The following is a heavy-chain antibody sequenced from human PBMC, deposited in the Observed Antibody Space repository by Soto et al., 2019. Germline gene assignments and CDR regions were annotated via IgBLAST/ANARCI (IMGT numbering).Heavy chain of an antibody. CDR3: ARGYDFWSGYYYPYGMDV. J-gene: IGHJ6*02. CDR2: ISYDGSHK. V-gene: IGHV3-30-3*01. D-gene: IGHD3-3*01. CDR1: GFTFSSYA. Sequence: QVQLVESGGGVVQPGRSLRLSCAASGFTFSSYAMHWVRQAPGKGLEWVAVISYDGSHKSYEASVKGRFTISRDNSKNSLYLQMNSLRAEDTAVYYCARGYDFWSGYYYPYGMDVWGQGTTGTVAS.